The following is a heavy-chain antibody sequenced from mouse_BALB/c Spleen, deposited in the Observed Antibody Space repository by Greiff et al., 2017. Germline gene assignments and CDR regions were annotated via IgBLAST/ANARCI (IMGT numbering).Heavy chain of an antibody. CDR3: TRRDGSDAMDY. V-gene: IGHV1-5*01. J-gene: IGHJ4*01. D-gene: IGHD1-1*01. CDR2: IYPGNSDT. CDR1: GYSFTSYW. Sequence: EVQLQQSGTVLARPGASVKMSCKASGYSFTSYWMHWVKQRPGQGLEWIGAIYPGNSDTSYNQKFKGKAKLTAVTSASTAYMELSSLTNEDSAVYYCTRRDGSDAMDYWGQGTSVTVSS.